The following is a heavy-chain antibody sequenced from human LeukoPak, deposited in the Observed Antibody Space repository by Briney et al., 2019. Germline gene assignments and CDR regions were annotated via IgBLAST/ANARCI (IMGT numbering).Heavy chain of an antibody. J-gene: IGHJ4*02. V-gene: IGHV3-20*04. CDR2: INWNGGST. D-gene: IGHD5-12*01. CDR3: ARDRDVVATINY. Sequence: GGSLRLSCAASGFMFADHGMTWVRQVPGKGLEWVSGINWNGGSTGYVDSVKGRFTISRDNAKNSLYLQMNSLRAEDTAVYYCARDRDVVATINYWGQGTLVTVSS. CDR1: GFMFADHG.